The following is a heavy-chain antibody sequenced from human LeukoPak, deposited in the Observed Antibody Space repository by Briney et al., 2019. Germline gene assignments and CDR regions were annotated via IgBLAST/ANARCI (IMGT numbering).Heavy chain of an antibody. CDR2: ISGSGGST. CDR1: GFTFSSYA. Sequence: PGGSLRLACAASGFTFSSYAMSWVRQAPGKGLEWVSAISGSGGSTYYADSVKGRFTISRDNSKNTLYLQMNSLRAEDAAVYYCAKEEEFHDYARGFDYWGQGTLVTVSS. J-gene: IGHJ4*02. D-gene: IGHD4-17*01. V-gene: IGHV3-23*01. CDR3: AKEEEFHDYARGFDY.